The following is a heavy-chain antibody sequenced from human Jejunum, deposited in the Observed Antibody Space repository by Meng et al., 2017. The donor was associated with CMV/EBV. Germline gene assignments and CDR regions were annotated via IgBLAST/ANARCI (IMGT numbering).Heavy chain of an antibody. J-gene: IGHJ4*02. V-gene: IGHV3-30*02. CDR1: GLTFSIYG. D-gene: IGHD6-19*01. CDR3: AKVGFGWYSIDY. CDR2: IRYDGTVQ. Sequence: LVSAWVGVVQPGRSRRLSCAASGLTFSIYGMHWVRQAPGKGLEWVAFIRYDGTVQNYADSVKGRFTISRDNSWNMLSLEMNSLRPEDTAVYYCAKVGFGWYSIDYWGQGTLVTVSS.